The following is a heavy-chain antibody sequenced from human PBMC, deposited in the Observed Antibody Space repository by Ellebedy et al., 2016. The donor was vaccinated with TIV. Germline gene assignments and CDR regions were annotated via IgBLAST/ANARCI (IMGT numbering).Heavy chain of an antibody. V-gene: IGHV3-23*01. CDR1: GFTFSSCT. D-gene: IGHD1-26*01. CDR2: ISGSASNT. CDR3: AKGSWELLSAFEY. Sequence: GESLKISXAASGFTFSSCTMNWVRQAPGKGLEWVSAISGSASNTYYADSVKGRVTISRDNSKNTLYLEMNSLRAEDTAVYYCAKGSWELLSAFEYWGQGTLVTVSS. J-gene: IGHJ4*02.